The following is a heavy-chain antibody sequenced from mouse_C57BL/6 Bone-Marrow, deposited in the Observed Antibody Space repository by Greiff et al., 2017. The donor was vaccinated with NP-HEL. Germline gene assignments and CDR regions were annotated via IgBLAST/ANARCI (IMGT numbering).Heavy chain of an antibody. CDR1: GFNIKDYY. J-gene: IGHJ4*01. V-gene: IGHV14-1*01. CDR2: IDPEDGDT. Sequence: EVKVEESGAELVRPGASVKLSCTASGFNIKDYYMHWVKQRPEQGLEWIGRIDPEDGDTEYAPKFQGKATMTADTSSNTAYLQLSSLTSEDTAVYYCTPRDYYGTFYAMDYWGQGTSVTVSS. CDR3: TPRDYYGTFYAMDY. D-gene: IGHD1-1*01.